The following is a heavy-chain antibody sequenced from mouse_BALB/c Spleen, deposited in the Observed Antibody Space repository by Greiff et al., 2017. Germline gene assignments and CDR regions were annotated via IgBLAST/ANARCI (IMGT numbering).Heavy chain of an antibody. V-gene: IGHV2-9*02. CDR3: ARDELLRHAMDY. D-gene: IGHD1-2*01. Sequence: VKLQESGPGLVAPSQSLSITCTVSGFSLTSYGVHWVRQPPGKGLEWLGVIWAGGSTNYNSALMSRLSISKDNSKSQVFLKMNSLQTDDTAMYYCARDELLRHAMDYWGQGTSVTVSS. J-gene: IGHJ4*01. CDR1: GFSLTSYG. CDR2: IWAGGST.